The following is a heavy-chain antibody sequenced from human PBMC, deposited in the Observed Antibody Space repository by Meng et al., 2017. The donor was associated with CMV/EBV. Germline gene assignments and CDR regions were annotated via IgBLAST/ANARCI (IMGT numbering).Heavy chain of an antibody. Sequence: ASVKVSCKASGYTFTSYGISWVRQAPGQGLEWMGWISAYNGNTNYAQKLQCRVTMTTDTSTSTAYMELRSLRSDDTAVYYCARDQMALYYDFWSGYYNYYGMDVWGQGTTVTVSS. CDR2: ISAYNGNT. J-gene: IGHJ6*02. D-gene: IGHD3-3*01. CDR3: ARDQMALYYDFWSGYYNYYGMDV. V-gene: IGHV1-18*01. CDR1: GYTFTSYG.